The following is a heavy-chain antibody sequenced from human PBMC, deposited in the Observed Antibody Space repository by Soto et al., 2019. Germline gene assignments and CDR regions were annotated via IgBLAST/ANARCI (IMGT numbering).Heavy chain of an antibody. CDR3: ARLVGNSWLDS. Sequence: QVQLQQSGPGLVKHSQTLSLTCAISGDSVSTNSATWDCVRQSPSRGLEWLGRTYYRSKWYNDYAVSVKGRININPDTSNNQFSLQLNSVAPDDTAVYYCARLVGNSWLDSWGQGTLVTVSS. J-gene: IGHJ5*01. CDR1: GDSVSTNSAT. V-gene: IGHV6-1*01. CDR2: TYYRSKWYN. D-gene: IGHD2-2*01.